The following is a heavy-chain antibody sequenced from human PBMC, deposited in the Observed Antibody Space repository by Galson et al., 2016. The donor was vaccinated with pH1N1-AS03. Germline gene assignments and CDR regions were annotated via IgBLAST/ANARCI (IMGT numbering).Heavy chain of an antibody. J-gene: IGHJ5*02. CDR3: ARGLGYCSGKQCFVHFDP. Sequence: TLSLTCTVSGLSISSGSYWGRIRQSPGKGLEWIGNIYHAANTYYNPSFKTRVTMSVDTSKSQFSLSLRSVTAADTAMYYCARGLGYCSGKQCFVHFDPWGQGIRVTVSS. D-gene: IGHD2-15*01. CDR1: GLSISSGSY. CDR2: IYHAANT. V-gene: IGHV4-38-2*02.